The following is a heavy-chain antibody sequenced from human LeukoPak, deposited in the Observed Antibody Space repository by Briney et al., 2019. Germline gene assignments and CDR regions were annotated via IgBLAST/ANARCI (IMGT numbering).Heavy chain of an antibody. Sequence: GGSLRLSCAASGFTVSSNYMSWVRQAPGKGLEWVSIIYSDGSTYYADSVKGRFTISRDNSKNTLYLQMNSLRAEDTAVYYCARERYSSSWYWFDPWGQGTLVTVSS. CDR2: IYSDGST. V-gene: IGHV3-66*01. CDR3: ARERYSSSWYWFDP. D-gene: IGHD6-13*01. CDR1: GFTVSSNY. J-gene: IGHJ5*02.